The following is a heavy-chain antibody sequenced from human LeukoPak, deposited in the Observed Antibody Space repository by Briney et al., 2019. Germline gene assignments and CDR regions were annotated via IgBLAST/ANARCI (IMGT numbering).Heavy chain of an antibody. J-gene: IGHJ3*02. Sequence: TSEILSLTCAVYGGSFSGYYWSWIRQPPGKGLEWIGEINLSGSTNYNPSLKSRVTISVDTSKNQFSLKLSSVTAADTAVYYRASQTRQYYYDSSGYYYDAFDIWGQGTMVTVPS. D-gene: IGHD3-22*01. CDR1: GGSFSGYY. V-gene: IGHV4-34*01. CDR2: INLSGST. CDR3: ASQTRQYYYDSSGYYYDAFDI.